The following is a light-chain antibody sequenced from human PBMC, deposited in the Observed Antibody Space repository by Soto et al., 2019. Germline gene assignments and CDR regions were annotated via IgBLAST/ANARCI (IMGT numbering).Light chain of an antibody. CDR3: SSYTSSSTPHV. Sequence: QSALAQPASVSGSPGQSITISYTGTSSDVGGYNYVSWYQQHPGKAPKLMIYEVSNRPSGVSNRFSGSKSGNTASLTTSGLQAEDEADYYCSSYTSSSTPHVFGNGTKVTVL. J-gene: IGLJ1*01. CDR2: EVS. CDR1: SSDVGGYNY. V-gene: IGLV2-14*01.